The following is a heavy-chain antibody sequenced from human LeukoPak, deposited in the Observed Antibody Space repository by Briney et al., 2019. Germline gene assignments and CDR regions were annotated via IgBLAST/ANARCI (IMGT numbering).Heavy chain of an antibody. Sequence: PGGSLRLSCAASGFTFSSYAMNWVRQAPGRGLEWVSYIGPSGTSIYYADSVKGRFTISRDNARTSLYLQMNSLRAEDTAVYYCARRDIVVIVSASDYWGQGTLVTVSS. J-gene: IGHJ4*02. D-gene: IGHD2-15*01. CDR3: ARRDIVVIVSASDY. CDR1: GFTFSSYA. CDR2: IGPSGTSI. V-gene: IGHV3-48*01.